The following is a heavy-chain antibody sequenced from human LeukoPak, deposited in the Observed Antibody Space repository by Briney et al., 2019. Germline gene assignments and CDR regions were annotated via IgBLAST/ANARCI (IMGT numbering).Heavy chain of an antibody. CDR1: GGSISSGSYY. Sequence: SETLSLTCTVSGGSISSGSYYWSWIRQPAGKGLEWIGSIYYSGSTYYNPSLKSRVTISVDTSKNQFSLKLSSVTAADTAVYYCARGMGYYDSSGYYSLDAFDIWGQGTMVTVSS. CDR3: ARGMGYYDSSGYYSLDAFDI. V-gene: IGHV4-39*07. CDR2: IYYSGST. D-gene: IGHD3-22*01. J-gene: IGHJ3*02.